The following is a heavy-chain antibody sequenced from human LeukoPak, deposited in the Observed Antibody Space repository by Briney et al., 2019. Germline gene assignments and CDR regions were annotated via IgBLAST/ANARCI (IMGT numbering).Heavy chain of an antibody. V-gene: IGHV3-23*01. CDR1: GFTVSSNY. Sequence: GGSLRLSCAASGFTVSSNYMSWVRQAPGKGLEWVSSIRDSGGDTYYADSVKGRFTISRDNSKNTLYLQMNSLRAEDTAVYYCAKDDYGYWFDPWGQGTLVTVSS. CDR2: IRDSGGDT. CDR3: AKDDYGYWFDP. J-gene: IGHJ5*02. D-gene: IGHD3-16*01.